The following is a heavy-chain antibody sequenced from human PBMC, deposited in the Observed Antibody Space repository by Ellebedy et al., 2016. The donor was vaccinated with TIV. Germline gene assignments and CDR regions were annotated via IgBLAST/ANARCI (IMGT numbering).Heavy chain of an antibody. V-gene: IGHV3-30*03. CDR1: GFTLTT. D-gene: IGHD1-14*01. CDR3: ARYKGRKDAYDI. CDR2: ISYDGNIK. Sequence: PGGSLRPSCAASGFTLTTYTNYCVHWVSQSPGKGLECVAVISYDGNIKWYADSVKGRFTISRDMFTNTLYLQMNSLRAEDTGIYYCARYKGRKDAYDIWGQGTMVTISS. J-gene: IGHJ3*02.